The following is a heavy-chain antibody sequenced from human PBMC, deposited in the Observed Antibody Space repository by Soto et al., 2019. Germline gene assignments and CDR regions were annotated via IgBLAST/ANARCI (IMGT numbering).Heavy chain of an antibody. J-gene: IGHJ4*02. CDR3: AREGSGGSCDFDY. CDR1: GGTFSSYT. V-gene: IGHV1-69*08. CDR2: FIPILGIA. D-gene: IGHD2-15*01. Sequence: QVQLVQSGAEVKKPGSSVKVSCKASGGTFSSYTISWVRQAPGQGLEWMGRFIPILGIANYAQKFQGRVTITADKSTSTAYMELSSLRSEDTAVYYCAREGSGGSCDFDYWGQGTLVTVSS.